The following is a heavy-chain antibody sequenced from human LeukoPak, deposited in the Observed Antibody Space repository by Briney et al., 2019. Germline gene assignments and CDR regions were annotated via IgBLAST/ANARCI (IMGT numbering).Heavy chain of an antibody. CDR1: GLTFDTYT. Sequence: GGSLRLSCAASGLTFDTYTMNWVRQAPGKGLEWVSSISYSSGSIYYADSVKDRFIISRDNAKNSLYLQMSSLRAEDTAVYYCARGSYGDYEYWGQGTLVTVSS. CDR3: ARGSYGDYEY. D-gene: IGHD4-17*01. J-gene: IGHJ4*02. CDR2: ISYSSGSI. V-gene: IGHV3-21*01.